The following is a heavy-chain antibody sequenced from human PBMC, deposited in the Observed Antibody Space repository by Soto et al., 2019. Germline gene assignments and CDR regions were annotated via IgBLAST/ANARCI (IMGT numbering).Heavy chain of an antibody. CDR1: GFTFSSFA. V-gene: IGHV3-23*01. J-gene: IGHJ6*02. CDR2: ISSSGETT. CDR3: VQDWTGNSCPCMVV. Sequence: EVQLLESGGGLVQPGGSLRLSCAASGFTFSSFAMTWVLQAPGEGLEWVSSISSSGETTYYSDSVKGRFTISRDISKNMVYLQMTSLRAEDTAVDFCVQDWTGNSCPCMVVWGQGTTVTVSS. D-gene: IGHD6-13*01.